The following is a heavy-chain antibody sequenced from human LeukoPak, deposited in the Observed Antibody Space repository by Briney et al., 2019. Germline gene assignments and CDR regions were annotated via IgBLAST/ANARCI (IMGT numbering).Heavy chain of an antibody. V-gene: IGHV3-21*01. CDR1: GFTFSSYN. J-gene: IGHJ3*02. D-gene: IGHD3-3*01. CDR3: ARTYDFGRGPPGDAFDN. Sequence: PGGSLRLSCAASGFTFSSYNMNWVRQAPGKGLEWVSSISGSSSYIYYADSVKGRFTVSRDNARNSLYLQMNSLRADDTAVYYCARTYDFGRGPPGDAFDNWGPGTLVTVSS. CDR2: ISGSSSYI.